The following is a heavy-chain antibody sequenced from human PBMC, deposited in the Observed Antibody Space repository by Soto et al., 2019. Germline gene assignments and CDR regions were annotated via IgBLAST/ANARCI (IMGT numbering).Heavy chain of an antibody. CDR1: GGSISGGGYY. Sequence: TLSLTCTVSGGSISGGGYYWSWIRQHPGKGLEWIGYIYYSGSTYYNPSLKSRVTISVDTSKNQFSLKLSSVTAADTAVYYCARGYDYDFWSSPNMGHWFDPWGQGTLVTVSS. J-gene: IGHJ5*02. V-gene: IGHV4-31*03. CDR2: IYYSGST. CDR3: ARGYDYDFWSSPNMGHWFDP. D-gene: IGHD3-3*01.